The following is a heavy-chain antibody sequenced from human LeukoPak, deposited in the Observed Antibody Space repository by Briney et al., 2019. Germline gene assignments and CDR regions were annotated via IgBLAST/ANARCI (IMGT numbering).Heavy chain of an antibody. J-gene: IGHJ4*02. V-gene: IGHV4-31*03. Sequence: SETLSLTCTVSGGSISSGGYYWSWIRQHPGKGLEWIGYIYYSGSTYYNPSLKSRVTISVDTSKNQFSLKLSSVTAADTAVYYCARGPDSEVTTVTTSSKYYFDYWGQGTLVTVSS. CDR2: IYYSGST. D-gene: IGHD4-17*01. CDR3: ARGPDSEVTTVTTSSKYYFDY. CDR1: GGSISSGGYY.